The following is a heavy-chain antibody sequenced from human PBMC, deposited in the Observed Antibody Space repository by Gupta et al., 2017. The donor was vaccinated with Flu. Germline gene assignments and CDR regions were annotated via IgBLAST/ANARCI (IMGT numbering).Heavy chain of an antibody. Sequence: MSWVRQAPGKGLEWVSVIYSGGSTYYADSVKGRFTISRDNSKNTLYLQMNSLRAEDTAVYYCARENRRYCSSTSCYYFDYWGQGTLVTVSS. V-gene: IGHV3-53*01. D-gene: IGHD2-2*01. J-gene: IGHJ4*02. CDR3: ARENRRYCSSTSCYYFDY. CDR2: IYSGGST.